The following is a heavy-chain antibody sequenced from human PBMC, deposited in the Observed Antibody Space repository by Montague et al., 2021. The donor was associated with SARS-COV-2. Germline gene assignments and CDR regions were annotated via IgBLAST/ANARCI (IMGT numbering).Heavy chain of an antibody. J-gene: IGHJ6*02. V-gene: IGHV3-30-3*01. CDR2: ISYDGSNK. Sequence: SLRISCAASGFTFSSYAMHWVRQAPGKGLEWVAVISYDGSNKYYADSVKGRFTISRDNSKNTLYLQMNSLRAEDTAVYYCARDNYDSSGYSLYGMDVWGQGTTVTVSS. CDR3: ARDNYDSSGYSLYGMDV. CDR1: GFTFSSYA. D-gene: IGHD3-22*01.